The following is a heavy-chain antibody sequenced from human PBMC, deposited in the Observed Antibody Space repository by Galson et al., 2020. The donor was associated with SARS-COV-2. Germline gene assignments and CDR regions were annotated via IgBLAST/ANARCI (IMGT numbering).Heavy chain of an antibody. Sequence: SGPTLVKPTQTLTLTCTFSGFSLSTSGVGGGWIRQPPGKAMEWLALIYWDDDKRYSPSLKSRLTITKDTSKNQVVLTMTNMDPVDTATYYFANSPLIVAVPAFSNWFDPWGQGNLVTVSS. CDR1: GFSLSTSGVG. CDR3: ANSPLIVAVPAFSNWFDP. CDR2: IYWDDDK. J-gene: IGHJ5*02. V-gene: IGHV2-5*02. D-gene: IGHD2-2*01.